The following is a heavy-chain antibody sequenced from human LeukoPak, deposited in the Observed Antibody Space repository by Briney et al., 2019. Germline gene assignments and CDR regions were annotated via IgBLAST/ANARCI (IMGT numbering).Heavy chain of an antibody. J-gene: IGHJ4*02. Sequence: GGSLRLSCAASGFTFSSYGMHWVRQAPGKGLEWVAVIWYDGSNKYYADSVKGRFTISRDNSKNTLYLQMNSLRAEDTAVYYCARDSRRYCSSTSCYVFDYWGQGTLVTVSS. CDR2: IWYDGSNK. CDR1: GFTFSSYG. D-gene: IGHD2-2*01. CDR3: ARDSRRYCSSTSCYVFDY. V-gene: IGHV3-33*01.